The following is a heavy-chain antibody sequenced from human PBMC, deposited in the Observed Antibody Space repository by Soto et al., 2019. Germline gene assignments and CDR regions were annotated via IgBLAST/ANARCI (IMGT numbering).Heavy chain of an antibody. CDR2: IYYSGST. CDR3: ARGIYYDFWSGYPGYFDY. V-gene: IGHV4-31*03. D-gene: IGHD3-3*01. CDR1: GGSISSGGYY. J-gene: IGHJ4*02. Sequence: SETLSLTCTVSGGSISSGGYYWSWIRQHPGKGLEWIGYIYYSGSTYYNPSLKSRVTISVDTSKNQFSLKLSSVTAADTAVYYCARGIYYDFWSGYPGYFDYWGQGTLVTVSS.